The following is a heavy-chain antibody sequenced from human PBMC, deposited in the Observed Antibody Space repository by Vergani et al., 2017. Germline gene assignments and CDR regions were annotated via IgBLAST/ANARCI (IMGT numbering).Heavy chain of an antibody. J-gene: IGHJ3*02. CDR3: ARHYDILTGPVPEAFDI. CDR1: GFTFSSYS. Sequence: EVQLVESGGGLVKPGGSLRLSCAASGFTFSSYSMNWVRQAPGKGLEWVSSISSSSSYIYYADSVKGRFTISRDNSKNTLYLQMNSLRAEDTAVYYCARHYDILTGPVPEAFDIWGQGTMVTVSS. D-gene: IGHD3-9*01. CDR2: ISSSSSYI. V-gene: IGHV3-21*04.